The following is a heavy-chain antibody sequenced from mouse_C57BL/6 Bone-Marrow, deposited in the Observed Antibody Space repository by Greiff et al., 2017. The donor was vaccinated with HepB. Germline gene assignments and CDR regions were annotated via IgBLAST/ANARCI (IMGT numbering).Heavy chain of an antibody. Sequence: VQLKESGAELARPGASVKLSCKASGYTFTSYGISWVKQRTGQGLEWIGEIYPRSGNTYYNEKFKGKATLTADKSSSTAYMELRSLTSEDSAVYFCASGGSSNWYFDVWGTGTTVTVSS. D-gene: IGHD1-1*01. J-gene: IGHJ1*03. CDR3: ASGGSSNWYFDV. CDR2: IYPRSGNT. V-gene: IGHV1-81*01. CDR1: GYTFTSYG.